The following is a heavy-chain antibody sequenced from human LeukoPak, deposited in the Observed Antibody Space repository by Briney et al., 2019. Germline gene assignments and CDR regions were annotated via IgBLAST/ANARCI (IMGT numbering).Heavy chain of an antibody. D-gene: IGHD6-13*01. V-gene: IGHV4-59*08. CDR2: MYYSGSP. J-gene: IGHJ5*01. Sequence: PSETLSLTCTVSGGSISSYYWSWIRQPPGKGLEWIGYMYYSGSPNYNPSLKSRVTISVDRPTNQLSLKLSSVNAADTAVYYCARHGEQQLVRRWFDSWGQGTLVTVSS. CDR3: ARHGEQQLVRRWFDS. CDR1: GGSISSYY.